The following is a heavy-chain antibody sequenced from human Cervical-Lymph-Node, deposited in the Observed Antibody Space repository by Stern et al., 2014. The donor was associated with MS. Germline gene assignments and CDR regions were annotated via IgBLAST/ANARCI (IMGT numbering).Heavy chain of an antibody. CDR1: GFSLSNARMG. D-gene: IGHD6-6*01. Sequence: QVTLRESGPVLVKPTETLTLTCTVSGFSLSNARMGVSWLRQPPGQALEWLAHILSNDEKSYSTSLKSRLTISKDTSKSQVVLTMTNMDPVDTATYYCARTVAARWYYFDYWGQGTLVTVSS. CDR2: ILSNDEK. J-gene: IGHJ4*02. CDR3: ARTVAARWYYFDY. V-gene: IGHV2-26*01.